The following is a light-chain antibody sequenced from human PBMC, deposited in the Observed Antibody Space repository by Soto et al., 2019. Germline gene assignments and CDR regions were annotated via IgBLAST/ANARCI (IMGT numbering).Light chain of an antibody. CDR1: QGISNY. V-gene: IGKV1-27*01. Sequence: DIQMTQSPSSLSAYVRDRVTITCRASQGISNYLAWYQQKPGKVPKLLIYAASTLQSGVPSRFSGSGSGTDFTLTISRLQPEDVATYYLRKYDSAPLTFGQGTKVEIK. CDR2: AAS. J-gene: IGKJ1*01. CDR3: RKYDSAPLT.